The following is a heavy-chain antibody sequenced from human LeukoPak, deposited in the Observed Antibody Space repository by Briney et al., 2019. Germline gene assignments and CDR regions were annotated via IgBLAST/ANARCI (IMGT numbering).Heavy chain of an antibody. CDR3: AKHSRTGSSFDPFEY. CDR1: GYSFTSYW. V-gene: IGHV5-51*01. CDR2: IYPGDSDT. D-gene: IGHD3-10*01. J-gene: IGHJ4*02. Sequence: GESLKISCKGSGYSFTSYWIGWVRQMPGRGLEWMGIIYPGDSDTRYSPSLQGQVTISADKSISTAYLQWSRLKASDTAIYYCAKHSRTGSSFDPFEYWGQGTLVTVSS.